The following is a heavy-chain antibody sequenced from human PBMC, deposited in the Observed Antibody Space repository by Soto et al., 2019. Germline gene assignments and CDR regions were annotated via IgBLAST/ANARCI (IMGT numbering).Heavy chain of an antibody. CDR2: INSEGSTT. CDR1: GFTFSTYW. CDR3: ATVGTGAYNWFDP. V-gene: IGHV3-74*03. D-gene: IGHD7-27*01. J-gene: IGHJ5*02. Sequence: GGSLRLSCAASGFTFSTYWMHWVRQAPGKGLVWVSRINSEGSTTTYADSVKGRFTISRDNAKNTVYLQMNSLRTDDTAVYYCATVGTGAYNWFDPWGQGTLVTVSS.